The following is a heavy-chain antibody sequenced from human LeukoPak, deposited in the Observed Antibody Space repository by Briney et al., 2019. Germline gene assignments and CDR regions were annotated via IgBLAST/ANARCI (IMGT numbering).Heavy chain of an antibody. CDR2: ISTTGNTI. CDR1: GFTFSSYG. D-gene: IGHD1-1*01. V-gene: IGHV3-48*03. CDR3: ARDRADYWTAFDI. J-gene: IGHJ3*02. Sequence: PGGSLRLSCAASGFTFSSYGINWVRQAPGKGLEWVSYISTTGNTINYADSVKGRFTISRDNAKNSLYLQMSSLRGEDTAVYYCARDRADYWTAFDIWGQGTMVTVSS.